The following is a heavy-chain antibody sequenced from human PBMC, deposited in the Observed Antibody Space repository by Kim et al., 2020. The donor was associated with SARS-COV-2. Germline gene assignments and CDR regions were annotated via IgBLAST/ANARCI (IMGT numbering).Heavy chain of an antibody. D-gene: IGHD3-3*01. CDR2: INPNSGDT. J-gene: IGHJ5*02. CDR3: ASGVAGGPSWFDP. V-gene: IGHV1-2*02. Sequence: ASVKVSCKTSGYTFGDHFIHWVRQAPGQGLEWLGWINPNSGDTVYAHKFQGRVILTRDVSITTAYMELTRLTSGDTGVYFCASGVAGGPSWFDPWGQGTPVTVSS. CDR1: GYTFGDHF.